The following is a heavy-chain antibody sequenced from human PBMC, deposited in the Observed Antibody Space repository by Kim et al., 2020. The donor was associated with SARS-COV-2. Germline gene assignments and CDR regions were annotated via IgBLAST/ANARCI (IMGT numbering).Heavy chain of an antibody. V-gene: IGHV4-4*02. Sequence: GSTNYNPSIKRRVTISVGKSKNQGSLKRSSVTGADTAVYDCARGWSDRVDYWGQGTLVTVSS. CDR2: GST. D-gene: IGHD2-15*01. CDR3: ARGWSDRVDY. J-gene: IGHJ4*02.